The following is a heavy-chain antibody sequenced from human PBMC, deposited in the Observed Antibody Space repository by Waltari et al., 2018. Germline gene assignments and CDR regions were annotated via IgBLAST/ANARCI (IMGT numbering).Heavy chain of an antibody. D-gene: IGHD3-22*01. CDR2: INSDGSST. V-gene: IGHV3-74*01. CDR3: VRDSSGTY. Sequence: EVQLVESGGGFVHPGGSLRLSCAASGFTFSRHWMDWVRQTPGKGLVWVSGINSDGSSTSYADSVKGRVTISRDNAKNTLYLQMNSLRAEDTAVYYCVRDSSGTYWGQGTQVTVSS. CDR1: GFTFSRHW. J-gene: IGHJ4*02.